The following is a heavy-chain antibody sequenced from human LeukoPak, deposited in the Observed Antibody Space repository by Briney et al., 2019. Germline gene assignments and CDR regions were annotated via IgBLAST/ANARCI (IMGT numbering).Heavy chain of an antibody. V-gene: IGHV4-59*12. CDR2: MFYSRNT. D-gene: IGHD3-16*01. CDR3: ARDCGIMITFGGVIDY. CDR1: DDSISDYY. J-gene: IGHJ4*02. Sequence: SETLSLTCTVSDDSISDYYRGWIRQPPGKGLGWIGYMFYSRNTNCNPSLKSRVTISVDTSKNQFSLKLSSVTAADTAVYYCARDCGIMITFGGVIDYWGQGTLVTVSS.